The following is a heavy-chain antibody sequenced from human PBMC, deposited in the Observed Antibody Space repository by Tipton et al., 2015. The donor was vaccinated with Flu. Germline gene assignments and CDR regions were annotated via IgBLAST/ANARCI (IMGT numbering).Heavy chain of an antibody. CDR1: GGSISSHY. CDR2: IYYSGSI. D-gene: IGHD3-16*01. CDR3: AREWGDAFDI. Sequence: TLSLTCTVSGGSISSHYWSWIRQPPGKGLEWIGYIYYSGSISYNPSLKSRVTISVDTSKSQFSLKLSSVTAADTAVYYCAREWGDAFDIWGQGTMVTV. V-gene: IGHV4-59*11. J-gene: IGHJ3*02.